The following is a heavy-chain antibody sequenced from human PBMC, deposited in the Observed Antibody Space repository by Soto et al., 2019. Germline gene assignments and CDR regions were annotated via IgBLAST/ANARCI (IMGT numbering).Heavy chain of an antibody. J-gene: IGHJ3*02. CDR1: GGSVSSGSYY. CDR3: ARDLGGSYGHDAFDI. CDR2: IYYSGST. D-gene: IGHD1-26*01. V-gene: IGHV4-61*01. Sequence: PSETLSLTCTVSGGSVSSGSYYWSWIRQPPGKGLEWIGYIYYSGSTNYNPSLKSRVTISVDTSKNQFSLKLSSVTAADTAVYYCARDLGGSYGHDAFDIWGQGTMVTVSS.